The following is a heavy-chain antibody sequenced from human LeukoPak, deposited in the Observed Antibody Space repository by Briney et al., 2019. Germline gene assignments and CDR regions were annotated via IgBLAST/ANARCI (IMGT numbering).Heavy chain of an antibody. CDR3: AKAGFADDYYYYYYMDV. Sequence: QSWGSLRLSCAASGFTFSSYGMHWVRQVPGKGLEWVAFIRYDGSNKYYADSVKGRFTISRDNSKNTLYLQMNSLRAEDTAVYYCAKAGFADDYYYYYYMDVWGKGTTVTISS. V-gene: IGHV3-30*02. J-gene: IGHJ6*03. CDR2: IRYDGSNK. CDR1: GFTFSSYG.